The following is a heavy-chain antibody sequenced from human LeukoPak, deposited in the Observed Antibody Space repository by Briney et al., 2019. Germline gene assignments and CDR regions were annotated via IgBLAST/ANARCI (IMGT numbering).Heavy chain of an antibody. Sequence: PGRTLRLSCAASGFTFSNYAMSRVRQVPGKGLEWVSTISGSGGSTYYADPLKGRFSISRDNSKNTLFLQMKSLRDEETAVYYCAKERGYTSGLGTLDYWGQGTLVTVST. CDR1: GFTFSNYA. CDR3: AKERGYTSGLGTLDY. D-gene: IGHD6-19*01. J-gene: IGHJ4*02. V-gene: IGHV3-23*01. CDR2: ISGSGGST.